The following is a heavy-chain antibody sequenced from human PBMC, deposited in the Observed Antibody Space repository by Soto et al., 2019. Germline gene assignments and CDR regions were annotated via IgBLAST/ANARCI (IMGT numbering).Heavy chain of an antibody. J-gene: IGHJ5*02. CDR3: VTDKGRNWFDP. Sequence: QLQLQESDSGLVKPSQTLSLSCTVSGASVTRHSYSWNWFRQPPGRGLEWIGYITHSGDSYYHPSLNGRVSFSLDTSKNQFSLNLTSLTAADTAMYYCVTDKGRNWFDPWGQGTRVIVSS. CDR1: GASVTRHSYS. CDR2: ITHSGDS. V-gene: IGHV4-30-2*01.